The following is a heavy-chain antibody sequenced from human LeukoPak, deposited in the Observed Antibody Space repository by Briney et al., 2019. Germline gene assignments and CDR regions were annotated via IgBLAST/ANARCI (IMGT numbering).Heavy chain of an antibody. Sequence: SVKVSCKASGGTFSSYAISWVRQAPGQGLEWMGRIIPILGIANYAQKFQGRVTITADKSTSTAYMELSSLRSEDTAVYYCARDKAMAASFDYRGQGTLVTVSS. CDR2: IIPILGIA. D-gene: IGHD5-18*01. V-gene: IGHV1-69*04. CDR1: GGTFSSYA. CDR3: ARDKAMAASFDY. J-gene: IGHJ4*02.